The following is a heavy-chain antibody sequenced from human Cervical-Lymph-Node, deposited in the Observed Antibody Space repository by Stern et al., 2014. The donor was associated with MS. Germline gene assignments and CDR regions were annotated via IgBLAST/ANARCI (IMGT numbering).Heavy chain of an antibody. V-gene: IGHV1-69*06. Sequence: QVQLVQSGAEVKKPGSSVNVSCKASGGTFTTFSINWVRQVPGQSLEWMGGIIPIFDTPHLAQKFQGRVTITADSSTSTVYMALNSLRSDDPAVYYCVLPSKVTTAAFDVWGRGTMVTVSS. CDR1: GGTFTTFS. D-gene: IGHD4-17*01. J-gene: IGHJ3*01. CDR3: VLPSKVTTAAFDV. CDR2: IIPIFDTP.